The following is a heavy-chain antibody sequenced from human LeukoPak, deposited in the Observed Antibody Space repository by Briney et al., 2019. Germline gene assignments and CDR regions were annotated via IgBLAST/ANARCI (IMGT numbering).Heavy chain of an antibody. CDR3: ATVSSIIVGATELDP. V-gene: IGHV1-2*02. Sequence: GASVKVSCKASGYTFTGYYMHWVRQAPGQGLEWMGWINPNSGGTNYAQKFQGRVTMTRDTSISTAYMELSRLRSDDTAVYYCATVSSIIVGATELDPWGQGTLVTVSS. CDR1: GYTFTGYY. CDR2: INPNSGGT. D-gene: IGHD1-26*01. J-gene: IGHJ5*02.